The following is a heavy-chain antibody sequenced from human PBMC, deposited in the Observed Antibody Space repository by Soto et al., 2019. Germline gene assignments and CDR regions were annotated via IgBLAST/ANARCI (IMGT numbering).Heavy chain of an antibody. CDR3: ARDGGFGSPGYYGLDV. V-gene: IGHV4-59*01. CDR2: IYSNGGT. CDR1: GGSISNYY. J-gene: IGHJ6*02. D-gene: IGHD3-10*01. Sequence: SETLSLTCTVSGGSISNYYWSWIRQPPGKSLEWIGYIYSNGGTNYNPSLKSRVTISLETSKNQFSLKLSSVTAADTAVYYCARDGGFGSPGYYGLDVWGQGTTVTVSS.